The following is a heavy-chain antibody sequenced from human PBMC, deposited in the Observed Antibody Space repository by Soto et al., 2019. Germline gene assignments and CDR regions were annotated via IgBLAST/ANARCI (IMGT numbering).Heavy chain of an antibody. CDR2: VYSSGTT. Sequence: SETLSLTCSVSGGSINSYWWSWVRQPAGKGLEWIGRVYSSGTTDYNPSLNSRATLSVETSKNQFSLKLSSVTAADTAVYYCARDIGSYAYGEGYWGQGIQVTVSS. V-gene: IGHV4-4*07. CDR3: ARDIGSYAYGEGY. CDR1: GGSINSYW. J-gene: IGHJ4*02. D-gene: IGHD3-10*01.